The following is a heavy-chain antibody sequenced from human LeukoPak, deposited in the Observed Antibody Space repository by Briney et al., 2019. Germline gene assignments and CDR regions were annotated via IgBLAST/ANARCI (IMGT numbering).Heavy chain of an antibody. J-gene: IGHJ4*02. CDR2: INPNSGGT. D-gene: IGHD3-10*01. CDR3: ARVFRAIWFGELSV. V-gene: IGHV1-2*02. CDR1: GYTSTGYY. Sequence: ASVKVSCKASGYTSTGYYMHWVRQAPGQGLEWMGWINPNSGGTNYAQKFQGRVTMTRDTSISTAYMELSRLRSDDTAVYYCARVFRAIWFGELSVWGQGTLVTVSS.